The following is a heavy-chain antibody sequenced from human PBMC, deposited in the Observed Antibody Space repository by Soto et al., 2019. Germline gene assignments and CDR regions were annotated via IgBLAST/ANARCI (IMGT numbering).Heavy chain of an antibody. D-gene: IGHD2-15*01. J-gene: IGHJ6*03. V-gene: IGHV3-23*01. CDR2: VSGSGGST. CDR3: AKVVVVVAATRMGPPDYSMDV. Sequence: EVQLLESGGGLVQPGGSLRLSCAASGFTFSSYAMSWVRQAPGKGLEWVSAVSGSGGSTCYADSVKGRFTISRDNPKNTPYLQMNSLRAEDTAVYYCAKVVVVVAATRMGPPDYSMDVWGKGTTVTVSS. CDR1: GFTFSSYA.